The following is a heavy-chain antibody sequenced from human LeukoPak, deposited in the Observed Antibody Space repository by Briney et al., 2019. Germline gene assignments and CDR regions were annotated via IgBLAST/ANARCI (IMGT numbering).Heavy chain of an antibody. CDR1: GFTFSSYW. CDR2: INSDGSST. CDR3: ARDYDYVWGSSIRPFWFPRGVGDS. Sequence: GSLRLSRAASGFTFSSYWMHWVRQAPGKGLVWVSRINSDGSSTSYADSVKGRFTISRDNAKNTLYLQMNSLRAEDTAVYYCARDYDYVWGSSIRPFWFPRGVGDSWGQGTLVTVSS. V-gene: IGHV3-74*01. D-gene: IGHD3-16*01. J-gene: IGHJ5*02.